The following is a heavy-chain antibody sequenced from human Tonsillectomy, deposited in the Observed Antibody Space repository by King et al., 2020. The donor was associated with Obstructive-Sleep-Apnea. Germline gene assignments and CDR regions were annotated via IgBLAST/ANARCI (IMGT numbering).Heavy chain of an antibody. V-gene: IGHV3-43*01. CDR3: VREMGQGGAGYFDY. Sequence: VQLVESGGVVVQPGGSLRLSCEASGFTFDAYTMHWVRQVPGKGPEWVSLVSWDGGTTNYADSLKGRFTISRDNSKNFLYLQMNSLRTEDTALYYCVREMGQGGAGYFDYGGQGTRVTVPS. D-gene: IGHD2-21*01. J-gene: IGHJ4*02. CDR2: VSWDGGTT. CDR1: GFTFDAYT.